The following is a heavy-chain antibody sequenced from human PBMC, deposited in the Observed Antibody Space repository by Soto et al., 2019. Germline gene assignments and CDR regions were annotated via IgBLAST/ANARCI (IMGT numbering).Heavy chain of an antibody. CDR2: IYYSGST. J-gene: IGHJ3*02. D-gene: IGHD3-22*01. Sequence: QVQLQESGPGLVKPSQTLSLTCTVSGGSISSGDYYWSWIRQPPGKGLEWIGYIYYSGSTYYNPSLKSRVTISVDTSKNQFSLKLSSVTAADTAVYYCAREPSYYYDSSGSGDAFDIWGQGTMVTVSS. V-gene: IGHV4-30-4*01. CDR3: AREPSYYYDSSGSGDAFDI. CDR1: GGSISSGDYY.